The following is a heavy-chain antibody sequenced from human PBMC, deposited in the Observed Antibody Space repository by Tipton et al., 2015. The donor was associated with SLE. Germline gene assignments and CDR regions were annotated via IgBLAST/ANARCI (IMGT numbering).Heavy chain of an antibody. CDR2: IYTSGST. CDR1: GGSISSGSYY. D-gene: IGHD5-18*01. J-gene: IGHJ4*01. V-gene: IGHV4-61*09. CDR3: ARSRYTYGYGFDY. Sequence: TLSLTCTVSGGSISSGSYYWSWIRQPAGKGLEWIGYIYTSGSTNYNPSLKSRVTISADKSIDTAYLQWDSLRASDTAMYYCARSRYTYGYGFDYWGQGTLVTVAS.